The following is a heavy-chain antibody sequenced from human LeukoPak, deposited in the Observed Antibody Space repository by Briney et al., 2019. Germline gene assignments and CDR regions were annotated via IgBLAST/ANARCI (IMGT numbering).Heavy chain of an antibody. V-gene: IGHV3-33*01. CDR3: AREGLTTSRNNAFDI. CDR1: GYTFSSYG. CDR2: IWSDESKK. J-gene: IGHJ3*02. D-gene: IGHD4-11*01. Sequence: PGGSLRLSCAASGYTFSSYGMHWVRQRPGKGPEWLTVIWSDESKKYYGDSVKGRFTVSRDNSKNTLYLDINSLRVDDTAVYYCAREGLTTSRNNAFDIWGQGTMVTVSS.